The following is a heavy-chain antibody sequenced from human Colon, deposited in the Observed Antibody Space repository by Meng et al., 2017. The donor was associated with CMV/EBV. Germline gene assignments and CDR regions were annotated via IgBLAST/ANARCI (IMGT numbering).Heavy chain of an antibody. CDR1: GYTFTANH. CDR2: IYPQDGGT. D-gene: IGHD6-13*01. V-gene: IGHV1-2*02. Sequence: QVQPVQSGTAVKKPGASVKVSCKTAGYTFTANHLHWVRQAPGQGLEWMGWIYPQDGGTYFAQKFQDRVTLTRDTSIITAYMELSGLTSDDTAIYYCVRESWYFDFWGEGTLVTVSS. J-gene: IGHJ4*02. CDR3: VRESWYFDF.